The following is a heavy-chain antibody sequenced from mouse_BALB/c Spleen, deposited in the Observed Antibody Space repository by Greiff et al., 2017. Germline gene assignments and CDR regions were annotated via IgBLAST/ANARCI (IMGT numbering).Heavy chain of an antibody. J-gene: IGHJ4*01. Sequence: VQLQQSGAELAKPGASVKMSCKASGYTFTSYWMHWVKQRPGQGLEWIGYINPSTGYTEYNQKFKDKATLTADKSSSTAYMQLSSLTSEDSAVYYCARERRYDYDAMDYWGQGTSVTVSS. D-gene: IGHD2-14*01. V-gene: IGHV1-7*01. CDR3: ARERRYDYDAMDY. CDR1: GYTFTSYW. CDR2: INPSTGYT.